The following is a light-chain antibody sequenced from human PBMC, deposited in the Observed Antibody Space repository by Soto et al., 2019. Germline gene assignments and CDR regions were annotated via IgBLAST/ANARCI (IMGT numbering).Light chain of an antibody. J-gene: IGLJ1*01. CDR2: DVS. CDR1: SGDVGAYNY. Sequence: QSALTQPASVSGSPGQSITISCAGTSGDVGAYNYVSWYQQHPGKAPKLMIYDVSKRPSGVSERFSASKSGNTASLTISGLQADDEEDYYCSSYTSSRTLYVFGTGTKLTVL. V-gene: IGLV2-14*01. CDR3: SSYTSSRTLYV.